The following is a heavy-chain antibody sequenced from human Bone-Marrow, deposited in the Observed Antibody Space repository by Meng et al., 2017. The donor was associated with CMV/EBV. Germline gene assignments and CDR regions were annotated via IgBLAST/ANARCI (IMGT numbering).Heavy chain of an antibody. CDR2: ISSSSSYI. CDR3: AREGSGNWWTVTTSYYYHYYGMEV. D-gene: IGHD4-11*01. J-gene: IGHJ6*02. V-gene: IGHV3-21*01. CDR1: GFTFSSYS. Sequence: GGSLRLSCAASGFTFSSYSMNWVRQAPGKGLEWVSSISSSSSYIYYADSVKGRFNISRDNAKNSLYLQMTSLRAEDTAVYYFAREGSGNWWTVTTSYYYHYYGMEVWGQGTTVTVSS.